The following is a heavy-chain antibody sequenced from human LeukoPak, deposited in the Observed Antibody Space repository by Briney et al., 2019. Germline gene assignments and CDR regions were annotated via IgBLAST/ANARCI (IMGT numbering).Heavy chain of an antibody. CDR2: ISSSSSYI. V-gene: IGHV3-21*01. D-gene: IGHD6-19*01. CDR1: GFTFSSYS. Sequence: PGGSLRLSRAASGFTFSSYSMNWVRQAPGKGLEWVSSISSSSSYIYYADSVKGRFTISRDNAKNSLYLQMNSLRAEDTAVYYCAREAYSSGWYRGFPFDYWGQGTLVTVSS. CDR3: AREAYSSGWYRGFPFDY. J-gene: IGHJ4*02.